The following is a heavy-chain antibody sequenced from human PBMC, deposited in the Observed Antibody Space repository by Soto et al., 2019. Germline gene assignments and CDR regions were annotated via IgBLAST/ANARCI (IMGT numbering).Heavy chain of an antibody. D-gene: IGHD6-19*01. V-gene: IGHV2-70*11. CDR2: IDWEDNK. CDR1: GFSLSTSGMC. CDR3: AVRGWSEMQYCRYFDY. J-gene: IGHJ4*02. Sequence: SGPTLVNPTQTLTLSCTFSGFSLSTSGMCVSWIRQPPGKALEWLARIDWEDNKYYSTSLKTRLTISKDTSKKQVVLTMTNMDPVDTATYYCAVRGWSEMQYCRYFDYWGQGTLVTVSS.